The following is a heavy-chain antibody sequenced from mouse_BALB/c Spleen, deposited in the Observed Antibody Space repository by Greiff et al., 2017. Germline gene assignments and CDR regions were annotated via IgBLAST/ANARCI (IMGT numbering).Heavy chain of an antibody. V-gene: IGHV1-7*01. CDR3: ARSHLLSFAY. J-gene: IGHJ3*01. Sequence: QVHVKQSGAELAKPGASVKMSCKASGYTFTSYWMHWVKQRPGQGLEWIGYINPSTGYTEYNQKFKDKATLTADKSSSTAYMQLSSLTSEDSAVYYCARSHLLSFAYWGQGTLVTVSA. D-gene: IGHD2-1*01. CDR1: GYTFTSYW. CDR2: INPSTGYT.